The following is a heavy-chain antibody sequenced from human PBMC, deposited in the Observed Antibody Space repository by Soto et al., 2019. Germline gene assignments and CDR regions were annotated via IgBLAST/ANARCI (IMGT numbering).Heavy chain of an antibody. Sequence: SETLSLTCAVYGGSFSGYYWSWIRQPPGKGLEWIGEINHSGSTNYNPSLKSRVTISVDTSKNQFSLKLSSVTAADTAVYYCARGGTMVRGVIPEANWFDPWGQGTLVTVSS. CDR2: INHSGST. V-gene: IGHV4-34*01. D-gene: IGHD3-10*01. CDR3: ARGGTMVRGVIPEANWFDP. J-gene: IGHJ5*02. CDR1: GGSFSGYY.